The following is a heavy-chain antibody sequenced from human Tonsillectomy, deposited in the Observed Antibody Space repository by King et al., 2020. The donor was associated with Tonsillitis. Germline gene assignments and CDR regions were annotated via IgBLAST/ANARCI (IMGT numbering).Heavy chain of an antibody. V-gene: IGHV3-33*01. J-gene: IGHJ4*02. CDR3: ARDPTTSVSGWYDY. CDR2: IWYDGSNK. CDR1: GFTFSSYG. Sequence: QLVQSGGGVVQPGRSLRLSCAASGFTFSSYGMHWVRQAPGKGLEWVAVIWYDGSNKYYADSVKGRFTISRENSKNTLYLQMNSLRAEDTAVYYCARDPTTSVSGWYDYWGQGTLVTVSS. D-gene: IGHD6-19*01.